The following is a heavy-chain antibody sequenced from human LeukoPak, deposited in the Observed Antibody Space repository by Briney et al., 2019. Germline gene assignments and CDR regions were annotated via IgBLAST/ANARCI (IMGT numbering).Heavy chain of an antibody. Sequence: GASVKVSCKASGYTITSCGISWVRQAPGQGLEWMGWISAYNGNTNYAQELQGRVTMTTDTSTSTAYMELRSLRSEDTAAYYCARGRLGTEGGYFDYWGQGTLVTVSS. CDR3: ARGRLGTEGGYFDY. CDR1: GYTITSCG. CDR2: ISAYNGNT. D-gene: IGHD1-14*01. V-gene: IGHV1-18*01. J-gene: IGHJ4*02.